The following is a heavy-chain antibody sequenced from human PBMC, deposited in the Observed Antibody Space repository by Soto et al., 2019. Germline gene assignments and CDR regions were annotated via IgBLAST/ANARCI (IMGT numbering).Heavy chain of an antibody. CDR3: ARGYGTPPDYGMDV. CDR1: GGSFTVYY. J-gene: IGHJ6*02. D-gene: IGHD1-1*01. CDR2: INHSGST. V-gene: IGHV4-34*01. Sequence: SETLSLTCAVYGGSFTVYYWGWIRQPPGKGLEWIGEINHSGSTNYNPSLKSRVTISVDTSKNQFSLKLSSVTAADTAVYYCARGYGTPPDYGMDVWGQGTTVT.